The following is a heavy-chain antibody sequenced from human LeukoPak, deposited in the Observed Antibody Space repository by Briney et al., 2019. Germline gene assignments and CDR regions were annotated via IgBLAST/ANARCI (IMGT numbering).Heavy chain of an antibody. CDR1: GGTLSSYA. CDR2: IIPIFGTA. V-gene: IGHV1-69*05. CDR3: ARSVAAFYWYFDL. J-gene: IGHJ2*01. Sequence: SVKVSCKASGGTLSSYAISWVRQAPGQGLEWMGGIIPIFGTANYAQKFQGRVTITTDESTSTAYMELSSLRSEDTAVYYCARSVAAFYWYFDLWGRGTLVTVSS. D-gene: IGHD6-19*01.